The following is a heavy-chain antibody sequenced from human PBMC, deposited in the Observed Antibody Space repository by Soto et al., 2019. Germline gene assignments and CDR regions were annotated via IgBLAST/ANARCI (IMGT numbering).Heavy chain of an antibody. CDR1: GFSFRNYA. J-gene: IGHJ4*01. CDR2: IWYDGGKQ. D-gene: IGHD4-4*01. V-gene: IGHV3-33*02. Sequence: GRSLRLSCTTSGFSFRNYAMHWVRPAPGKGLEWVAVIWYDGGKQYYADSVTGRFTASRDNSTNMMFLQMNSLRAEDTAVYYFARAPYSDNEVLLDDWDQGSLVTVSS. CDR3: ARAPYSDNEVLLDD.